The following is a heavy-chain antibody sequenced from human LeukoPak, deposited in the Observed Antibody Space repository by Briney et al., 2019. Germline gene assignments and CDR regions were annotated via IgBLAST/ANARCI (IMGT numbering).Heavy chain of an antibody. J-gene: IGHJ6*02. Sequence: PGGCLRLSCAASGFTFSNYAMSWVRQAPGKGLEWVSAISGSGGSTYYADSVKGRFTISRDNSKNTLYLQMNSLRAEDTAVYCCAKVGGYYYGMDVWGQGTTVTVSS. D-gene: IGHD3-16*01. CDR3: AKVGGYYYGMDV. CDR1: GFTFSNYA. V-gene: IGHV3-23*01. CDR2: ISGSGGST.